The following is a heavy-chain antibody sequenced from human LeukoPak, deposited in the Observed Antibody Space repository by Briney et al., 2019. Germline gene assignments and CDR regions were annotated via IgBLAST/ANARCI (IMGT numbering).Heavy chain of an antibody. CDR1: GYTFTSYD. J-gene: IGHJ4*02. CDR2: MNPNSGNT. V-gene: IGHV1-8*02. Sequence: ASVKVSCKASGYTFTSYDINWVRQATGQGLEWMGWMNPNSGNTGYAQKLQGRVTMTTDTSTSTAYMELRSLRSDDTAVYYCAKDIGSSTPRDNWGQGILVTVSS. D-gene: IGHD6-6*01. CDR3: AKDIGSSTPRDN.